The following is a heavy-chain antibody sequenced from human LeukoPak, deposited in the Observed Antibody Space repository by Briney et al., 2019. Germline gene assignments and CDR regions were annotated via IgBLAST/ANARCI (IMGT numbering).Heavy chain of an antibody. D-gene: IGHD4-17*01. Sequence: GRSLRLSCTASGFTFTTYAMSWVRQAPGKGLEWVAAIKSSDNSAYYTDSVKGRFTISRDNSKNTLFLQMNSLRAEDTAVYYCAKVVGDFNFRGQGTLVTVSS. V-gene: IGHV3-23*01. CDR1: GFTFTTYA. J-gene: IGHJ4*02. CDR2: IKSSDNSA. CDR3: AKVVGDFNF.